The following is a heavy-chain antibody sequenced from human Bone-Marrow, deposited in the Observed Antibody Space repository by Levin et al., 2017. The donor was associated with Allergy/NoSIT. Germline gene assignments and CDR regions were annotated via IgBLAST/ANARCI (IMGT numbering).Heavy chain of an antibody. V-gene: IGHV1-69*13. J-gene: IGHJ4*02. D-gene: IGHD6-13*01. CDR2: IIPIFGTA. CDR3: ARGGASSNDY. CDR1: GGTFSSYA. Sequence: GASVKVSCKASGGTFSSYAISWVRQAPGQGLEWMGGIIPIFGTARYAQKFQGRVTITADESTSTAYMEMSSLRSEDTALYYCARGGASSNDYWGRGTLVTVSS.